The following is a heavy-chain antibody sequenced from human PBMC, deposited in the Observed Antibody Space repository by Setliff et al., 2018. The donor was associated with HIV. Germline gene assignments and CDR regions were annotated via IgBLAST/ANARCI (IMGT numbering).Heavy chain of an antibody. Sequence: LRLSCEGSGFTFNNFAMHWVRQSPGNGLEWVAGVDWAGDVTAYGDFAKCRCTISRVNVKNSLYLQMHSLTTEDTASYFCVKDGSATGRYSSYMDVWGKGTMVTVSS. CDR3: VKDGSATGRYSSYMDV. V-gene: IGHV3-9*01. D-gene: IGHD3-9*01. CDR2: VDWAGDVT. J-gene: IGHJ6*03. CDR1: GFTFNNFA.